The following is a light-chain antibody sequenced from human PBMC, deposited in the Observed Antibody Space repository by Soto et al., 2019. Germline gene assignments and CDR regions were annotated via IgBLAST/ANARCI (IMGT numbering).Light chain of an antibody. Sequence: QSALTQPGSVSGSPGQSITISCAGTRDDIGAYDYVSWYQQHPGNAPKLLVYEVTNRPSGVSDRFSGSKSGNTASLTISGLQAEDEADYYCNSYTNSSDVVFGGGTQVTVL. V-gene: IGLV2-14*01. CDR1: RDDIGAYDY. CDR2: EVT. CDR3: NSYTNSSDVV. J-gene: IGLJ2*01.